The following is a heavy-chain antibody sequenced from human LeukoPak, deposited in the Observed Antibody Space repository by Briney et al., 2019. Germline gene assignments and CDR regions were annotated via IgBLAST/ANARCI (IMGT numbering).Heavy chain of an antibody. J-gene: IGHJ4*02. CDR2: INHSGST. CDR3: ARGPYYFDS. Sequence: PSETLSLTCAVYGGSFSGYYWSWIRQPPGKGLEWIGEINHSGSTNYNPSLNSRVTISVDTSKNQFSLRLSSVTAADTAVYYCARGPYYFDSWGPGTLVTVSS. V-gene: IGHV4-34*01. CDR1: GGSFSGYY.